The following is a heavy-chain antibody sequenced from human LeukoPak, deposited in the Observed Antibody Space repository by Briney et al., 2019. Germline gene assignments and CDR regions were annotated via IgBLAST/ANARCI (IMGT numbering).Heavy chain of an antibody. CDR2: IIPILGIV. J-gene: IGHJ5*02. Sequence: SVKVSCKASGGTFSSYAISWVRQAPGQGLEWMGRIIPILGIVNYAQKFQGRVTITADKSTSTAYMELSSLRSEDTAVYYCARVPRDDFWSGSQVYGFGPWGQGTLVTVSS. V-gene: IGHV1-69*04. D-gene: IGHD3-3*01. CDR3: ARVPRDDFWSGSQVYGFGP. CDR1: GGTFSSYA.